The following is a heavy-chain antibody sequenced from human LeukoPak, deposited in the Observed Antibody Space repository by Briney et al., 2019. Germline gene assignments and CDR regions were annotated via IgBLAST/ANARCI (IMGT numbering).Heavy chain of an antibody. V-gene: IGHV4-34*01. J-gene: IGHJ4*02. CDR1: GGSFSGYY. CDR2: INHSGGT. CDR3: ARGRTAIDY. Sequence: SETLSLTCAVYGGSFSGYYWSWIRQPPGEGLEWIGEINHSGGTNYNPSLKSRVTISVDTSKNQFSLKLSSVTAADTAVYYCARGRTAIDYWGQGTLVTVSS. D-gene: IGHD5-18*01.